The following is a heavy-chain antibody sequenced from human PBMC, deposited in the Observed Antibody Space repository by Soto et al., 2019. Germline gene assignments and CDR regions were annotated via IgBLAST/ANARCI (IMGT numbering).Heavy chain of an antibody. Sequence: QVQLLESGGGVVQPGRSLRLSCAASGFTCSSYGMHWVRQAPGKGLEWVAVISYDGSNKSYADSVKGRFTISSDNSKNALYLRMNSLRAEDTAVYYCEEGGYSGSYWGCGFDIWGQGTMVTVSS. CDR3: EEGGYSGSYWGCGFDI. CDR1: GFTCSSYG. CDR2: ISYDGSNK. J-gene: IGHJ3*02. V-gene: IGHV3-30*18. D-gene: IGHD1-26*01.